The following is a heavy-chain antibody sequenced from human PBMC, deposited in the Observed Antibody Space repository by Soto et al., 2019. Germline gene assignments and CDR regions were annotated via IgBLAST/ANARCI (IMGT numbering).Heavy chain of an antibody. CDR2: IIPIFGTA. D-gene: IGHD2-2*01. CDR1: GGTFSSYA. CDR3: ERAGPGNAFDI. J-gene: IGHJ3*02. V-gene: IGHV1-69*01. Sequence: QVQLVQSGAEVKKPGSSVKVSCKASGGTFSSYAISWVRQAPGQGLEWMGGIIPIFGTANYAQKFQGRVKITAEEYKRTAYMELSSLRSEDTAVYYCERAGPGNAFDIWGQGKMVTVSS.